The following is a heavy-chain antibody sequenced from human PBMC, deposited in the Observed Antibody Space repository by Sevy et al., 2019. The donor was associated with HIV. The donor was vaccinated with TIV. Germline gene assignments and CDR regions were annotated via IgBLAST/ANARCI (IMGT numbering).Heavy chain of an antibody. CDR3: ARDAGYRTVWYPGY. Sequence: GGALRLSCAASGFSFSTHAMHWVRQAPGKGLEWVAVISFDGSDKYYSDSVKGRFTISRDDSKHTLLLQMSSLRAEDTAVYYCARDAGYRTVWYPGYWGQGTLVTVSS. D-gene: IGHD6-19*01. CDR2: ISFDGSDK. V-gene: IGHV3-30*03. CDR1: GFSFSTHA. J-gene: IGHJ4*02.